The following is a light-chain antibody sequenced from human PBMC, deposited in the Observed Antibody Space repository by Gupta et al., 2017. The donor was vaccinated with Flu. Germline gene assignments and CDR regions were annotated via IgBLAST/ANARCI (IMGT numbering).Light chain of an antibody. J-gene: IGLJ3*02. CDR1: SSDVGGYNF. V-gene: IGLV2-14*01. CDR3: SSYTSSSTRV. CDR2: EVS. Sequence: QSARTQPAYVSASPGRSIIISSAGTSSDVGGYNFVSCYQQPPAKAPNLMFYEVSNRPSGLSNRFSGSKSGTTASLTICGLQAEDEADYYCSSYTSSSTRVFGGGTKLTVL.